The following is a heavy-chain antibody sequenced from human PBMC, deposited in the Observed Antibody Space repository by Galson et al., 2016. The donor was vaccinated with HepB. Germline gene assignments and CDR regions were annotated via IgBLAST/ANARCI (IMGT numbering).Heavy chain of an antibody. CDR2: IYWKGTK. Sequence: PALVKPTQTLTLTCTLSGFSMSTDGVGVGWIRQPPGKALEWLALIYWKGTKRFSPSLRNRLSVTTDTSRNQVVLTMTDMDPVDTATYYCAHRPDYGDYEGPFNFWGQGTMVTVSS. V-gene: IGHV2-5*01. D-gene: IGHD4-17*01. CDR3: AHRPDYGDYEGPFNF. CDR1: GFSMSTDGVG. J-gene: IGHJ3*01.